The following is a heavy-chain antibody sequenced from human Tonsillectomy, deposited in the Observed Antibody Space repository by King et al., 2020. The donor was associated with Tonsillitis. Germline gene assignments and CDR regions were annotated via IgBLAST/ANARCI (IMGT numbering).Heavy chain of an antibody. D-gene: IGHD2-15*01. J-gene: IGHJ4*02. Sequence: VQLVESGGGVVQPGRSLRLSCAASGFTFSSYGMHWVRQAPGKGLEWVAVISYDGSNKYYADSVKGRFTISRDNSKNTLYLQMNSLRAEDTAVYYCAKDRLYCSGGCCYTFDYWGQGTLVTVSS. CDR2: ISYDGSNK. CDR1: GFTFSSYG. V-gene: IGHV3-30*18. CDR3: AKDRLYCSGGCCYTFDY.